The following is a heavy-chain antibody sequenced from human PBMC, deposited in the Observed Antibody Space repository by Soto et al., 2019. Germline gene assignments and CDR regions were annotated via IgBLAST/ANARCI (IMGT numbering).Heavy chain of an antibody. D-gene: IGHD3-16*01. CDR1: GGSFRNYY. Sequence: QVQLQQWGVGLLKPSETLSLTCAVYGGSFRNYYWSWIRQPPGKGLEWIGEINHNTYTNYNPSLKGRVLLSLDTSKNQSSLTLSSVTAADTAVYYGARGRAVGVAAMINYFDYWGQGTLVTVSS. V-gene: IGHV4-34*01. CDR2: INHNTYT. CDR3: ARGRAVGVAAMINYFDY. J-gene: IGHJ4*02.